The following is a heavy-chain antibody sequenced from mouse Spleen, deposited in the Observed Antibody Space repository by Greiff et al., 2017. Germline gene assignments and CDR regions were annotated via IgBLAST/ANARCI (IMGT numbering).Heavy chain of an antibody. CDR3: TRITPGDYFNY. J-gene: IGHJ2*01. D-gene: IGHD1-3*01. CDR1: GFSFSDAW. CDR2: IRNKANNHAT. V-gene: IGHV6-6*01. Sequence: EVKLMESGGGLVQPGGSMKLSCAASGFSFSDAWMDWVRQSPEKGLEWVAEIRNKANNHATYYAESVKGRFTISRDDSKSSVYLQMNSLRAEDTGIYYCTRITPGDYFNYWGQGTTLTVSS.